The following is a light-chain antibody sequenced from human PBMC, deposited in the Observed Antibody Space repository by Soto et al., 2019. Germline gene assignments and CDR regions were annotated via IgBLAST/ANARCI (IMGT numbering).Light chain of an antibody. J-gene: IGKJ1*01. CDR3: QQYYSYPQT. CDR1: QGISSY. V-gene: IGKV1-8*01. CDR2: AAS. Sequence: AIRMTQSPSSLSASTGDRVTITCRASQGISSYLAWYQQKPGKAPKLLIYAASTLKSGVPSRFSGSVSGTDFTLTISCLQSEDFATYYCQQYYSYPQTFGQGTKV.